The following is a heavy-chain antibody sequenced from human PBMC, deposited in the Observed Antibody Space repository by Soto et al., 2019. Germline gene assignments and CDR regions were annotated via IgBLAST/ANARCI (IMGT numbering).Heavy chain of an antibody. J-gene: IGHJ4*02. CDR3: AREISGGVVVTAFDY. CDR2: ISYDGSNK. V-gene: IGHV3-30-3*01. CDR1: GFTFSSYA. D-gene: IGHD2-21*02. Sequence: GGSLRLSCAASGFTFSSYAMHWVRQAPGKGLEWVAVISYDGSNKYYADSVKGRFTISRDNSKNTLYLQMNSLRAEDTAVYYCAREISGGVVVTAFDYWGQGTLVTVSS.